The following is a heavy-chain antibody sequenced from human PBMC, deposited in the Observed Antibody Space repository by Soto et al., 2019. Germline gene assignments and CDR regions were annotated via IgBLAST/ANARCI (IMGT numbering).Heavy chain of an antibody. CDR1: GFTFSSYA. D-gene: IGHD3-22*01. Sequence: PGGSLRLSCAASGFTFSSYAMSWVRQAPGKGLEWVSAISGSGGSTYYADSVKGRFTMSRDNSKNTMYLQMNSLRAEDTAVYYCAKYSAYYYDSSGYFVDPWGQGTLVTVSS. V-gene: IGHV3-23*01. CDR2: ISGSGGST. CDR3: AKYSAYYYDSSGYFVDP. J-gene: IGHJ5*02.